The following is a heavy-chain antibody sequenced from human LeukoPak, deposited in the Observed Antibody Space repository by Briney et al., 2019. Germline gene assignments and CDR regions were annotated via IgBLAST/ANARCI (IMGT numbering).Heavy chain of an antibody. CDR1: GYTFTGYY. J-gene: IGHJ3*02. V-gene: IGHV1-2*02. CDR2: INPNSGGT. CDR3: ATGDIVVVVAAQYAFDI. Sequence: GASVKVSCKASGYTFTGYYMHWVRQAPGEGLEWMGWINPNSGGTNYAQKFQGRVTMTRDTSINTAYMELSSLRSEDTAVYYCATGDIVVVVAAQYAFDIWGQGTMVTVSS. D-gene: IGHD2-15*01.